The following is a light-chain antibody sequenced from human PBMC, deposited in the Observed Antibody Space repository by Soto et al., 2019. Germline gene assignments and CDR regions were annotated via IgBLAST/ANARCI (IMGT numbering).Light chain of an antibody. Sequence: IVLTQSPATLSLSPGERATLSCRASQSLSSYLAWYQQKPGQVPRLLIYDASNRASGIPARFSGSGSGTDFTLTISSLEPEDSAVYYCQQRRNWLFGQGTKVEIK. V-gene: IGKV3-11*01. CDR3: QQRRNWL. CDR1: QSLSSY. J-gene: IGKJ2*01. CDR2: DAS.